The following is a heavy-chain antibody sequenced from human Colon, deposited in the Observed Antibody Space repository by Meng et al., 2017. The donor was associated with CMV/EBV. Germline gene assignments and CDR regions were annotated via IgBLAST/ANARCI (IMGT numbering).Heavy chain of an antibody. J-gene: IGHJ4*02. CDR3: ARGGSRSYFFDN. Sequence: GESLKISCAASGFNLNTYSMNWLRQAPGRGLEWVASISISNSYIYYADPVKGRFTISRDNAKNSSSLHMNSLRAEDTAIYYCARGGSRSYFFDNWGRGTLVTVSS. D-gene: IGHD3-10*01. CDR1: GFNLNTYS. V-gene: IGHV3-21*01. CDR2: ISISNSYI.